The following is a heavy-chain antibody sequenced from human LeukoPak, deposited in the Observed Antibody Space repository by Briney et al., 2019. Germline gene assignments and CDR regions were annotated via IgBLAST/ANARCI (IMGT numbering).Heavy chain of an antibody. CDR2: IYNSGST. CDR1: GGSISSGDYS. Sequence: PSQTLSLICIVSGGSISSGDYSWTWIRQHPGKGLEWIGYIYNSGSTSYKPSLKSRVTISEDTSQNQFSLKLSSVTAADTAVYYCARHTRNHGMEVWGQGTTVTVS. J-gene: IGHJ6*02. CDR3: ARHTRNHGMEV. V-gene: IGHV4-31*03. D-gene: IGHD1-14*01.